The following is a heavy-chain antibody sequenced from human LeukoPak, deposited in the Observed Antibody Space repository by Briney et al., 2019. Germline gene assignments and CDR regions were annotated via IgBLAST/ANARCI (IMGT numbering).Heavy chain of an antibody. CDR2: INHSGST. V-gene: IGHV4-34*01. Sequence: SETLSLTCAVYGGSFSGYYWSWIRQPPGKGLEWIGEINHSGSTNYNPSLKSRVTISVDTSKNQFSLKLSSVTAADTAVYYCARGARYYYGSGSSNFDYWGQGTLVTVSS. CDR1: GGSFSGYY. J-gene: IGHJ4*02. CDR3: ARGARYYYGSGSSNFDY. D-gene: IGHD3-10*01.